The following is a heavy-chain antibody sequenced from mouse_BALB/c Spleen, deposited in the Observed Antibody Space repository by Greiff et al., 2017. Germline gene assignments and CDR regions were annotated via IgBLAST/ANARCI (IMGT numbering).Heavy chain of an antibody. D-gene: IGHD1-1*01. CDR1: GYSITSGYY. V-gene: IGHV3-6*02. CDR2: ISYDGSN. J-gene: IGHJ4*01. CDR3: ARDYGYAMDY. Sequence: EVQLVESGPGLVKPSQSLSLTCSVTGYSITSGYYWNWIRQFPGNKLEWMGYISYDGSNNYNPSLKDRISITRDTSKNQFFLKLNSVTTKDTATYYCARDYGYAMDYWGQGTSVTGSS.